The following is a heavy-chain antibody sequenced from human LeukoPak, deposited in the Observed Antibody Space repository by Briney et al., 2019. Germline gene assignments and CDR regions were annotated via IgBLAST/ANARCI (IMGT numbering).Heavy chain of an antibody. J-gene: IGHJ4*02. D-gene: IGHD6-13*01. Sequence: GGSLRLSCAASGFTFDDYAMHWVRQAPGKGPEWVSGISWNSGSIGYADSVKGRFTISRDNAKNSLYLQMNSLRAEDTAVYYCATYSSSSFDYWGQGTLVTVSS. V-gene: IGHV3-9*01. CDR1: GFTFDDYA. CDR2: ISWNSGSI. CDR3: ATYSSSSFDY.